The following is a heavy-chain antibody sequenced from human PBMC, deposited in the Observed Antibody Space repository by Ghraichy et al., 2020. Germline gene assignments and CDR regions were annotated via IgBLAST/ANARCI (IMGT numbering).Heavy chain of an antibody. CDR1: GFTFSSYA. V-gene: IGHV3-23*01. D-gene: IGHD1-26*01. CDR2: ISDGGGET. J-gene: IGHJ6*02. Sequence: SCAASGFTFSSYAVSWVRQAPGKGLEWVSGISDGGGETHYADSVKGRFTISRDNSKNTLYLQMNSLRAADTAVYYCARRERWLLLGYYYYGLDVWGQGTTVTVSS. CDR3: ARRERWLLLGYYYYGLDV.